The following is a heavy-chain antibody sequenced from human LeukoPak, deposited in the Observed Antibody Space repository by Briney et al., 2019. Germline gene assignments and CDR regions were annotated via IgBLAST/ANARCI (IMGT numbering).Heavy chain of an antibody. CDR1: GGSISSSSYY. CDR2: IYYSGST. CDR3: ARGSGSGSYYNGDNWFDP. Sequence: SETLSLTCTVSGGSISSSSYYWGWIRQPPGKGLEWIGSIYYSGSTYYNPSLKSRVTISVDTFKNQFSLKLSSVTAADTAVYYCARGSGSGSYYNGDNWFDPWGQGTLVTVSS. V-gene: IGHV4-39*01. J-gene: IGHJ5*02. D-gene: IGHD3-10*01.